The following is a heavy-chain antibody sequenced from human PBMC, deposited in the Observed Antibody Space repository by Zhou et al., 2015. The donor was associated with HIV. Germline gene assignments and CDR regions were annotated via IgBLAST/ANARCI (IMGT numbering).Heavy chain of an antibody. J-gene: IGHJ2*01. V-gene: IGHV1-18*01. Sequence: QVQLVQSGAEVKKPGASVKVSCKASGDTFRYYAISWVRQSPGQGLEWMGWINGDNGKTRYAQKFQGRVTLTTDRSTNTAYMEVRSLRYEDTAVYYCARDRGAARPDWRYFDLWGRGTLVTVSS. CDR1: GDTFRYYA. CDR2: INGDNGKT. D-gene: IGHD6-6*01. CDR3: ARDRGAARPDWRYFDL.